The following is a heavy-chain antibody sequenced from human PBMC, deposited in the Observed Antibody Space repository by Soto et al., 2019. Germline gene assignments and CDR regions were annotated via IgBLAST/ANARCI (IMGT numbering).Heavy chain of an antibody. CDR1: GGSFSGYY. Sequence: QVQLQQWGAGLLKPSETLSLTCAVYGGSFSGYYWSWIRQPPGKGLEWIGEINHSGSTNYNPSLKSRVTISVDTSKNQFSLKLSSVTAADTAVYYCARGHRGYSYGRVDYWGQGTRVTVSS. D-gene: IGHD5-18*01. J-gene: IGHJ4*02. V-gene: IGHV4-34*01. CDR3: ARGHRGYSYGRVDY. CDR2: INHSGST.